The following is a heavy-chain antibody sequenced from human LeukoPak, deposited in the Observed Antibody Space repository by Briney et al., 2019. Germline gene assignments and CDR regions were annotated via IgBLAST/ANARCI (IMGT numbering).Heavy chain of an antibody. J-gene: IGHJ3*02. CDR3: ARGQQLVLGAFDI. CDR1: GFNFNYYG. CDR2: IYSGGST. D-gene: IGHD6-13*01. V-gene: IGHV3-NL1*01. Sequence: GGSLRLSCAASGFNFNYYGMHWVRQAPGKGLEWVSIIYSGGSTFYADSVKGRFTISRDNSKNTLYLQMNSLRAEDTAVYYCARGQQLVLGAFDIWGQGTMVTVSS.